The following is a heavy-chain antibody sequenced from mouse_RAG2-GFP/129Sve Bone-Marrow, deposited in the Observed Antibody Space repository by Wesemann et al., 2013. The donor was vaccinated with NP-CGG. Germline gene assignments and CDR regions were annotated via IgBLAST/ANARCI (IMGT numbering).Heavy chain of an antibody. V-gene: IGHV5-9-2*01. CDR1: GFTFSSYG. D-gene: IGHD4-1*01. CDR3: ARHGRNLGLDY. J-gene: IGHJ4*01. CDR2: ISGGGSYT. Sequence: VESGGGLVKPGGSLKLSCAASGFTFSSYGMSWVRQTPEKRLEWVATISGGGSYTYYPDSVKGRFTISRDNAKNNLYLQMSSLRSEDTALYYCARHGRNLGLDYWGQGTSVTVSS.